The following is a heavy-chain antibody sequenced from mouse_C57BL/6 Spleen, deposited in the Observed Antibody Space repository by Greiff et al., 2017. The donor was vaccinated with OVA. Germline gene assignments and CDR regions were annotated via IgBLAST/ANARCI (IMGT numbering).Heavy chain of an antibody. D-gene: IGHD3-1*01. CDR2: IDPETGGT. CDR1: GYTFTDYE. CDR3: THSPKFAY. V-gene: IGHV1-15*01. J-gene: IGHJ3*01. Sequence: QVQLKQSGAELVRPGASVTLSCKASGYTFTDYEMHWVKQTPVHGLEWIGAIDPETGGTAYNQKFKGKAILTADKSSSTAYMELRSLTSEDSAVYYCTHSPKFAYWGQGTLVTVSA.